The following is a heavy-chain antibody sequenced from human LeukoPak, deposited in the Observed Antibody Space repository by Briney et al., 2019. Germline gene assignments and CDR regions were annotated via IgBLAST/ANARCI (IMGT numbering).Heavy chain of an antibody. CDR1: GGFDIYY. CDR3: AGYGGDWYPDS. V-gene: IGHV4-34*01. J-gene: IGHJ4*02. D-gene: IGHD2-21*02. Sequence: SETLSLTCAVYGGFDIYYWTIVRQPPGKGLEWIGETTFRGKTNYNPSLKGRVTISVDRTTQQFPLKLTSVTVADTAVYYCAGYGGDWYPDSWGQGTLVIVSS. CDR2: TTFRGKT.